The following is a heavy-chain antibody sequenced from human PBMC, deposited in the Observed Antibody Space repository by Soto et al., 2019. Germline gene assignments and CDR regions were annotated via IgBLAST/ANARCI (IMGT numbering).Heavy chain of an antibody. J-gene: IGHJ6*03. CDR3: ARSLPYYDFWSGYYKADQEVYYMDV. CDR2: INHSGST. Sequence: SETLSLTCAVYGGSFSGYYWSWIRQPPGKGLEWIGEINHSGSTNYNPSLKSRVTISVDTSKNQFSLKLSSVTAADTAVYYCARSLPYYDFWSGYYKADQEVYYMDVWGKGTTVTVSS. CDR1: GGSFSGYY. V-gene: IGHV4-34*01. D-gene: IGHD3-3*01.